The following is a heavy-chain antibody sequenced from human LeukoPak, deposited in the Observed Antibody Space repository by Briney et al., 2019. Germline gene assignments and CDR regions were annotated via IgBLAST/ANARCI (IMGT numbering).Heavy chain of an antibody. V-gene: IGHV4-59*08. CDR1: GYSINNYY. D-gene: IGHD1-26*01. Sequence: SQTLSLTCTVSGYSINNYYWSWLRQPPGKGLEWIGYVSYSGTPDYNPSLKGRVTISLDTSRNQFSLQLSSVTAADTAQYYCARQKWDRLTYYYYGMDVWGQGTTVTVSS. CDR2: VSYSGTP. J-gene: IGHJ6*02. CDR3: ARQKWDRLTYYYYGMDV.